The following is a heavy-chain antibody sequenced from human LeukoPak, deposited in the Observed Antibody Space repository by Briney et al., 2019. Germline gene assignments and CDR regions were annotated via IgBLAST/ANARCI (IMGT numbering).Heavy chain of an antibody. CDR2: INHSGST. Sequence: SETLSLTCAVYGGSFSGYYWSWIRQPPGKGLEWIGEINHSGSTNYNPSLKSRVTISVDTSKNQFSLKLSSVTAADTAVYYCARGVWLAAADFYYYYGMDVWGQGTTVTVSS. J-gene: IGHJ6*02. CDR1: GGSFSGYY. CDR3: ARGVWLAAADFYYYYGMDV. D-gene: IGHD6-13*01. V-gene: IGHV4-34*01.